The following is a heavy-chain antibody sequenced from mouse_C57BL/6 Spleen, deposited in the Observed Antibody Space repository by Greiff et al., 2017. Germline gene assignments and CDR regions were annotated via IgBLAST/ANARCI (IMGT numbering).Heavy chain of an antibody. Sequence: QVQLQQSGAELARPGASVKLSCKASGYTFTSYGISWVKQRTGQGLEWIGEIYPRSGNTYYNEKFKGKATLTAVKSSSTAYMELRSLTSEDAAVYFCARWGSYYEYAGGYFDYWGQGTTLTVSS. J-gene: IGHJ2*01. D-gene: IGHD2-4*01. CDR1: GYTFTSYG. V-gene: IGHV1-81*01. CDR2: IYPRSGNT. CDR3: ARWGSYYEYAGGYFDY.